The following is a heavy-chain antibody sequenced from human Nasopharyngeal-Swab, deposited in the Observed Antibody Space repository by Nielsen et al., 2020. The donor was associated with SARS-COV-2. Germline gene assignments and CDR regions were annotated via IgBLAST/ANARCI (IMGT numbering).Heavy chain of an antibody. CDR2: IYHSGST. CDR1: GGSISSGGYY. D-gene: IGHD3-10*01. Sequence: SETLSLTCTVSGGSISSGGYYWSWIRQHPGKGLEWIGYIYHSGSTYYNPSLKSRVTISVDRSKNQFSLKLSSVTAADTAVYYCARAKAYYYGSGSPDFDYWGQGTLVTVSS. J-gene: IGHJ4*02. V-gene: IGHV4-30-2*01. CDR3: ARAKAYYYGSGSPDFDY.